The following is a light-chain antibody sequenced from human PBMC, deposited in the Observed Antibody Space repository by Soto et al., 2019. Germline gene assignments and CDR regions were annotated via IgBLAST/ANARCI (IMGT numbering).Light chain of an antibody. Sequence: IVMTQSPATLSVSPGERATLSCRASQSVSSNLVWYQQKPGQAPRLLIYGASTRATGIPVRFSGSGSGTEFTLTISSLQSEDFAVYYCQQYDNWHTFGQGTKVELK. CDR2: GAS. V-gene: IGKV3-15*01. CDR1: QSVSSN. CDR3: QQYDNWHT. J-gene: IGKJ1*01.